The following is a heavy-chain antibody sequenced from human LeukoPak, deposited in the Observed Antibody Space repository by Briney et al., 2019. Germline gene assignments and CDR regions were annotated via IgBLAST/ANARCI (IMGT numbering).Heavy chain of an antibody. V-gene: IGHV4-34*01. CDR3: ARVPLRFLEPFDY. Sequence: PSETLSLTCAVYGGSVRGYYWSWIRQPPGKGLEWIGEISDRGRTHYNPSLESRVSMSVDTSKNQFALQLTSVTAADTAVYYCARVPLRFLEPFDYWGQGILVTVSS. J-gene: IGHJ4*02. CDR1: GGSVRGYY. CDR2: ISDRGRT. D-gene: IGHD3-3*01.